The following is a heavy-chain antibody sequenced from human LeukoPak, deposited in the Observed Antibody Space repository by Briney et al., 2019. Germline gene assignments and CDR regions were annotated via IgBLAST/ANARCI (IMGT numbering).Heavy chain of an antibody. D-gene: IGHD6-19*01. CDR2: INPNSGGT. CDR3: ARGRSIAVAGRNIAPLDNDY. Sequence: ASVKVSCKASGYTFTGYYMHWVRQAPGQGLEWMGWINPNSGGTNYAQKFQGRVTMTMDTSISTAYMELSRLRSDDTAVYYCARGRSIAVAGRNIAPLDNDYWGQGTLVTVSS. CDR1: GYTFTGYY. J-gene: IGHJ4*02. V-gene: IGHV1-2*02.